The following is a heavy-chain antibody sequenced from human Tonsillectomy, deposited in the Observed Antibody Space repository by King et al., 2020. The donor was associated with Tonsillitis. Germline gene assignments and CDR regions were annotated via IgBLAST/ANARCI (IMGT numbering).Heavy chain of an antibody. CDR2: IYSVGST. Sequence: VQLVESGGGLIQPGGSLRLSCAASGFTVSSKYMSWVRQAPGKGLEWVSVIYSVGSTYYADSVKGRFTISRDSSKNTLYLQMNSLGAEDTAVYYCARATNTYFDYWGQGTLVTVSS. CDR3: ARATNTYFDY. J-gene: IGHJ4*02. CDR1: GFTVSSKY. V-gene: IGHV3-53*01.